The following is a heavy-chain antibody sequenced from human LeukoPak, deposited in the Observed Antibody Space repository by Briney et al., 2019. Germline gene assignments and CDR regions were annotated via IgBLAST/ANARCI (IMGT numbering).Heavy chain of an antibody. CDR3: ARQYGSGSSYTPVVEY. D-gene: IGHD3-10*01. Sequence: RTSETLSLTCTVSGGSISSGGYYWSWIRQHPGKGLEWIGYIYYSGSTYYNPSLKSRVTISVDTSKNQFSLKLSSVTAADTAVYYCARQYGSGSSYTPVVEYWGQGTLVTVSS. J-gene: IGHJ4*02. CDR2: IYYSGST. V-gene: IGHV4-31*03. CDR1: GGSISSGGYY.